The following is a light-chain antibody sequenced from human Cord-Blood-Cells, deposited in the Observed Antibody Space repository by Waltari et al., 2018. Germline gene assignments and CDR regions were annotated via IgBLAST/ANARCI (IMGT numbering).Light chain of an antibody. V-gene: IGLV1-44*01. CDR3: AAWDDSLNGPV. CDR1: SSNIGSNP. J-gene: IGLJ2*01. CDR2: SNN. Sequence: QSVLTQPPSASGIPGQGVTISCSGSSSNIGSNPVNWYQQLPGTAPKLLIYSNNQRPSGVPDRFSGSKSGTSASLAISGLQSEDEADYYCAAWDDSLNGPVFGGGTKLTVL.